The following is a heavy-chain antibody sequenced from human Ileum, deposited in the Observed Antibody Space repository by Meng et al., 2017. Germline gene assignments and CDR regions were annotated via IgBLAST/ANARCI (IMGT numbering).Heavy chain of an antibody. Sequence: QVQLQESGPGLLKPSEALSLTGAVSGGSIESNNWWTWIRQPPGQGLEWIGEVYHSGSTHYNPSLQSRVTISIDNSKNRFSLSLNSVTAADTAIYYCARADYVRYFDLWGRGTLVTVSS. CDR3: ARADYVRYFDL. D-gene: IGHD3-10*02. CDR1: GGSIESNNW. V-gene: IGHV4-4*02. J-gene: IGHJ2*01. CDR2: VYHSGST.